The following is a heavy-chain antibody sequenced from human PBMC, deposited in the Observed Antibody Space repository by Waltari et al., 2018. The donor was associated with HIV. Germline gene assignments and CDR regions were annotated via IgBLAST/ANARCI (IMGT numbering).Heavy chain of an antibody. Sequence: HVRLVKTGAEVKKPGASVKVSCKPSGSSYTKYVFRWVRQAPGQGLEWMGWIHTYTGNTDSAENFQGRGTMTRDTFTNTIYMELTTLKSDDSAIYYCVRDLSPMGKSGWYDSWGQGTVVTVSS. CDR2: IHTYTGNT. CDR1: GSSYTKYV. D-gene: IGHD6-19*01. V-gene: IGHV1-18*04. CDR3: VRDLSPMGKSGWYDS. J-gene: IGHJ1*01.